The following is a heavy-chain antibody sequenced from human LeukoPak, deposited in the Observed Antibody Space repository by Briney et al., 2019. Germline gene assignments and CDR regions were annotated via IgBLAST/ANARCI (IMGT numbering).Heavy chain of an antibody. D-gene: IGHD3-9*01. V-gene: IGHV3-33*01. CDR2: IWYDGSNK. J-gene: IGHJ4*02. Sequence: GGSLRLSCAASGFTFSSYGMHWVRQAPGKGLEWVAVIWYDGSNKYYADSVKGRFTISRDNSKNTLYLQMNSLRAEDTAVYYCARDFIPRGRRGYDILIGNFDYWGQGTLVTVSS. CDR3: ARDFIPRGRRGYDILIGNFDY. CDR1: GFTFSSYG.